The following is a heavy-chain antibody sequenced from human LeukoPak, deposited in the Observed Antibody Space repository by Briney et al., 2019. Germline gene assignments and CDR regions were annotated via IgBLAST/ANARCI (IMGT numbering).Heavy chain of an antibody. CDR3: ARGSGPLFYLDY. CDR1: GFRFGDNY. J-gene: IGHJ4*02. D-gene: IGHD2-15*01. Sequence: PGGSLRLSCAASGFRFGDNYMNWIRQAPGKGLEWISHISSPGTTISYADSVKGRFTVSRDNAKNSLYLEMNSLRADDTAVYYCARGSGPLFYLDYWGQGTLVTVPS. CDR2: ISSPGTTI. V-gene: IGHV3-11*04.